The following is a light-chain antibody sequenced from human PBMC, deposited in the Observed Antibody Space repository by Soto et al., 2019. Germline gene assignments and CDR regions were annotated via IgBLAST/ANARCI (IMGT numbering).Light chain of an antibody. CDR3: RQALQTPLT. V-gene: IGKV2-28*01. CDR2: LGS. CDR1: QSLQHSNGYNY. J-gene: IGKJ4*01. Sequence: DIVMTQSPVSLPVTPGEPASISCRSSQSLQHSNGYNYLDWYLQKPGQSPKVLIYLGSTRASGVPDRFSRSGSGTYFTLKISRVEAEDVGIYYCRQALQTPLTFGGGTKVEIK.